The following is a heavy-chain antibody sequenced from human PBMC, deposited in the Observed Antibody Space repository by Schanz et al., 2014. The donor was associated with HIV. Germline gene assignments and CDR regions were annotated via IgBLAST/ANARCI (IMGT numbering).Heavy chain of an antibody. CDR1: GFTFSSYG. V-gene: IGHV3-30*18. J-gene: IGHJ4*02. Sequence: QVQLVESGGGVVQPGRSLRLSCAASGFTFSSYGMHWVRQAPGKGLEWVAVISYHGTNKYYADSVKGRFTISRDNSKNTVYLQMNSLRGEDSAVYYCAKVGRIYSTTWIDHWGQGTLVTVSS. D-gene: IGHD6-13*01. CDR2: ISYHGTNK. CDR3: AKVGRIYSTTWIDH.